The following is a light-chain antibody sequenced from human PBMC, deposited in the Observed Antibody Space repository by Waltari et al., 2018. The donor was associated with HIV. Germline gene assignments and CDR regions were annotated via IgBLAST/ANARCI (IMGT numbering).Light chain of an antibody. V-gene: IGKV3-20*01. CDR2: SVS. J-gene: IGKJ1*01. Sequence: EIVLTQSPGTLSLSPGETATLSCRASQSVSGSNLAWYQQKPGQPPRLLIYSVSNRATGIPDRVSGSGSGTDFTLTISRLEPEDSAVYYCHQYVTSPWTFGQGTKVEIK. CDR3: HQYVTSPWT. CDR1: QSVSGSN.